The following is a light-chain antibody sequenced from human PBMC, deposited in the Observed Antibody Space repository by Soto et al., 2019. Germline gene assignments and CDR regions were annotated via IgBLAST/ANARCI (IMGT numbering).Light chain of an antibody. V-gene: IGKV3-20*01. CDR2: GAS. CDR3: QQYGFSRRT. CDR1: QSLSSSY. J-gene: IGKJ1*01. Sequence: EVVLAQSPGTLSVSPGERATLSCRASQSLSSSYLAWYQQKPGQAPRLLIYGASRRATGIPARFNGSGSRTDFTLTISRLEPEDFAVYYCQQYGFSRRTFGQGTKVDIK.